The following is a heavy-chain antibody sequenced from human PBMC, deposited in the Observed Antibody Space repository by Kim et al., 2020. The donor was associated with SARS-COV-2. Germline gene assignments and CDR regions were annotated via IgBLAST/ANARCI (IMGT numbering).Heavy chain of an antibody. D-gene: IGHD3-10*01. Sequence: GGSLRLSCAASGFTFSSCAIHWVRQAPGKGLEWVAVISYDGSNKNYADSVKGRFTISRDNSKNTLYLQMNSQRAEHTALYYCARDPWSRPRGLTYSCYGIDVWGQGTTVTVSS. V-gene: IGHV3-30-3*01. CDR1: GFTFSSCA. CDR3: ARDPWSRPRGLTYSCYGIDV. J-gene: IGHJ6*02. CDR2: ISYDGSNK.